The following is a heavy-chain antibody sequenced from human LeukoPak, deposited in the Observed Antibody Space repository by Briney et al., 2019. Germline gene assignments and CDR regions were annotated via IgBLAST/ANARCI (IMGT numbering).Heavy chain of an antibody. CDR3: AKEGGPFAVALFDY. D-gene: IGHD6-19*01. Sequence: GGSLRLSCAASGFTFSTYAMNWVRQAPGKGLEWVSVITDTGDSTYYADSVKGRFTISRDNSKNTLYLQMKSLRAEDTAVYYCAKEGGPFAVALFDYWGQGTLVTVSS. V-gene: IGHV3-23*01. J-gene: IGHJ4*02. CDR1: GFTFSTYA. CDR2: ITDTGDST.